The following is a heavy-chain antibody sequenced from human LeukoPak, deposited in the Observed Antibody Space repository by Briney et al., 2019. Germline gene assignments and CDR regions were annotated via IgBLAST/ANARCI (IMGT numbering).Heavy chain of an antibody. J-gene: IGHJ4*02. CDR1: GFTFSSYW. Sequence: TGGSLRLSCAASGFTFSSYWMHWVRQAPGEGLVWVSRINSDESTTTYADSVKGRFTIFRDNAKNTLYLQMNSLRAEDTAVYYCAKGRQTAMVTSQFDYWGQGTLVTVSS. D-gene: IGHD5-18*01. CDR2: INSDESTT. CDR3: AKGRQTAMVTSQFDY. V-gene: IGHV3-74*01.